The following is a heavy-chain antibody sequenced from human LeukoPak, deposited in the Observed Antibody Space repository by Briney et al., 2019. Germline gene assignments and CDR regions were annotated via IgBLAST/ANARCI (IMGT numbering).Heavy chain of an antibody. CDR2: IYYSGST. CDR3: ARGLGAAGSKRTYYYYYYGMDV. J-gene: IGHJ6*02. Sequence: SETLSLTCTVSGGSISSSSYYWGWIRQPPGKGLEWIGSIYYSGSTYYNPSLKSRVTISVDTSKNQFSLKLSSVTAADTAVYYCARGLGAAGSKRTYYYYYYGMDVWGQGTTVTVSS. V-gene: IGHV4-39*07. CDR1: GGSISSSSYY. D-gene: IGHD6-13*01.